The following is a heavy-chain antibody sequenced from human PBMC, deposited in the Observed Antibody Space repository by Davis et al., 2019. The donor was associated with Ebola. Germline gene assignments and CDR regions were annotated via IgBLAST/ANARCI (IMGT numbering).Heavy chain of an antibody. CDR3: ARVPLYYYGMDV. V-gene: IGHV3-21*01. CDR1: GFTFSSYS. CDR2: ISSCSSYI. Sequence: GESLKISCAASGFTFSSYSMNWVRQAPGKGLEWVSSISSCSSYIYYADSVKGRFTISRDNAKNSLYLQMNSLRAEDTAVYYCARVPLYYYGMDVWGQGTTVTVSS. J-gene: IGHJ6*02.